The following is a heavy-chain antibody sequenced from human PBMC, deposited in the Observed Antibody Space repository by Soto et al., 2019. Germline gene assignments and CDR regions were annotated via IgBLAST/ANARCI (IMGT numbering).Heavy chain of an antibody. CDR2: ISTYNGNT. CDR1: GYTFTTSG. J-gene: IGHJ4*02. V-gene: IGHV1-18*01. D-gene: IGHD3-22*01. CDR3: ARDPGYYDYSSFDY. Sequence: QVKLVQSGAEVKKPGASVKVSCKASGYTFTTSGISWVRQAPGQGLEWMGWISTYNGNTNYAQKFQGRVTMTTDTSTSTAYMERRSLRTDDTAVYYCARDPGYYDYSSFDYWGQGTLVTVSS.